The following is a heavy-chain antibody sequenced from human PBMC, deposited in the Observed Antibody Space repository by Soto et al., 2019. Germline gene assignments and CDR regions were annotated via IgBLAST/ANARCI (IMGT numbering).Heavy chain of an antibody. Sequence: QVQLVQSGAEVKKPGSSVKVSCKASGGTFSSYAISWVRQAPGQGLEWMGRIIPIFGTANYAQKFQGRVTITAGESTSTAYMELSSLRSEDTAVYYCARYLGIRDYGDARANDCWGQGTLVTVSS. J-gene: IGHJ4*02. CDR2: IIPIFGTA. CDR3: ARYLGIRDYGDARANDC. D-gene: IGHD4-17*01. CDR1: GGTFSSYA. V-gene: IGHV1-69*01.